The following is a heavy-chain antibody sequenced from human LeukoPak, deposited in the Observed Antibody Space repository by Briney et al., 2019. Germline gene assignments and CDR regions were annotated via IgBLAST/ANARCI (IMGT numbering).Heavy chain of an antibody. CDR1: GGSISSYY. CDR2: IYSSGST. J-gene: IGHJ4*02. V-gene: IGHV4-4*07. Sequence: SETLSLTCTVSGGSISSYYWSWIRQPAGKGLEWIGRIYSSGSTNYNPSLKSRVTMSVDTSKNQFSLKLSSVTAADTAVYYCARSCRGDHDSSGYYTALDYWGQGTLVTVSS. D-gene: IGHD3-22*01. CDR3: ARSCRGDHDSSGYYTALDY.